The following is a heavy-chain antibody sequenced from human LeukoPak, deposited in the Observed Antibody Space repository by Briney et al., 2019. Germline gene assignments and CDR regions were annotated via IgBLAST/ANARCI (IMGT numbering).Heavy chain of an antibody. CDR1: GYTFTGYY. CDR2: IIPIFGTA. CDR3: AKGRERMGIGPLYGDFNWFDP. V-gene: IGHV1-69*06. J-gene: IGHJ5*02. Sequence: SVKVSCKASGYTFTGYYMHWVRQAPGQGLEWMGGIIPIFGTANYAQKFQGRVTITADKSTSTAYMELSSLRAEDTALYYCAKGRERMGIGPLYGDFNWFDPWGQGTLVTVSS. D-gene: IGHD4-17*01.